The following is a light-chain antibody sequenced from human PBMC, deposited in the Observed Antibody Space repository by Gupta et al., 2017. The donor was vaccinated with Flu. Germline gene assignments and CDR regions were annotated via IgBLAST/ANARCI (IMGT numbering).Light chain of an antibody. CDR2: AAS. CDR3: QHYATSPPRNN. Sequence: EIVLTQSPDTLPLSPGERATLSCRASQSVSSNYLAWYQQRPGQPPRLLIYAASSRATGITDRFSGTGSGTDFTLTISRLEPEDFAVYYCQHYATSPPRNNFGQGTKLEIK. CDR1: QSVSSNY. V-gene: IGKV3-20*01. J-gene: IGKJ2*01.